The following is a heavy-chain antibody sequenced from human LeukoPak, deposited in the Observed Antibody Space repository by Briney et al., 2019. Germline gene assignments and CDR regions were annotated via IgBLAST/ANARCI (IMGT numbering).Heavy chain of an antibody. D-gene: IGHD1-26*01. CDR3: ARVIVVGATGI. CDR1: GFTFSSYE. J-gene: IGHJ3*02. CDR2: ISSGGSTV. Sequence: GGSLRLSCAACGFTFSSYEMNWVRQAPGEGLEWVSYISSGGSTVYYEDSVKRRFTISRENAKNSLYLQMNSLRAEDTAVYYCARVIVVGATGIWGQGTMVTVSS. V-gene: IGHV3-48*03.